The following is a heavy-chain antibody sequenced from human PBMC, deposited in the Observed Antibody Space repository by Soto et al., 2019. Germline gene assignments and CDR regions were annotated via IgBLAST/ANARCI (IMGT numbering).Heavy chain of an antibody. Sequence: QVQLVQSGAEVKKPGASVKVSCKASGYTFTNDDINWVRQATGQGLEWMGWMNPNSGNTGYAQKFQGRVSMTRNTSINTAYMELSSLRYEDTAVYYCAMYPAATVTTSWGQGTLVTVSS. CDR1: GYTFTNDD. J-gene: IGHJ4*02. CDR3: AMYPAATVTTS. D-gene: IGHD4-17*01. CDR2: MNPNSGNT. V-gene: IGHV1-8*01.